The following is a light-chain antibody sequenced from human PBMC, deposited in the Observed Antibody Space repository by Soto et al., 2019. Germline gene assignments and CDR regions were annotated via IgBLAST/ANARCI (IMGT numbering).Light chain of an antibody. V-gene: IGKV3-20*01. CDR3: QRYGDSGT. Sequence: ENVLTQSPGTLSLGPGERAALSCRASQSRPTNDVAWYHQKPGQAPRLLIYGASKRATGIPDRFTGSGSGTDFTLTIDKLEPEDFAVYYCQRYGDSGTFGQGTKLEIK. CDR1: QSRPTND. CDR2: GAS. J-gene: IGKJ2*01.